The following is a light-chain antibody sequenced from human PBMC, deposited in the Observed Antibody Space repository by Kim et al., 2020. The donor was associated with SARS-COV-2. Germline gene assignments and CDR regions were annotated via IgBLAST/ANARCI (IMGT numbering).Light chain of an antibody. CDR3: AAWDDSLKGMV. CDR1: SSNIGSNI. Sequence: GQRVTISCSGSSSNIGSNIVNWYQQLPGMAPKLLIYRYNQRPSGVPARFSGSKSGTSASLAISGLQAQDEADYYCAAWDDSLKGMVFGGGTQLTVL. CDR2: RYN. J-gene: IGLJ2*01. V-gene: IGLV1-44*01.